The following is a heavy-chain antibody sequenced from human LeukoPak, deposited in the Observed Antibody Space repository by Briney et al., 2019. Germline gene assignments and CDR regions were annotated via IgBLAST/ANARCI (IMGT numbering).Heavy chain of an antibody. J-gene: IGHJ4*02. CDR2: IYYSGST. CDR1: GGSISSGDYY. V-gene: IGHV4-30-4*01. D-gene: IGHD6-19*01. CDR3: ARAVSGRFDY. Sequence: SETLSLTCTVSGGSISSGDYYWSWIRQPPGKGLEWIGYIYYSGSTYYNPSLKSRVTISVDTSKNQFSLKLSSVTAADTAMYYCARAVSGRFDYWGQGTLVTVSS.